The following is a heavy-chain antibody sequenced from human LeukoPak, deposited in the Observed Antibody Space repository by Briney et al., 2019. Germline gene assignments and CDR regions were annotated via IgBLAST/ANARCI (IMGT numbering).Heavy chain of an antibody. CDR2: INSDGINT. J-gene: IGHJ5*02. D-gene: IGHD3-22*01. V-gene: IGHV3-74*01. CDR3: ARDLGQYYDTSDNWFDP. Sequence: GGSLRLSCAASGFTFTNYAMTWVRQAPGKGLVWVSRINSDGINTSYADSVKGRFTISRDNAKNTLNLQMNSLRAEDTAVYYCARDLGQYYDTSDNWFDPWGQGTLVTVSS. CDR1: GFTFTNYA.